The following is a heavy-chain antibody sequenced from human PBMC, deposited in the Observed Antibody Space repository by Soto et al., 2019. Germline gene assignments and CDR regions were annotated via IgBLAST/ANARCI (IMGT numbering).Heavy chain of an antibody. CDR1: GGSISSSSYY. V-gene: IGHV4-39*01. J-gene: IGHJ1*01. CDR3: ARHAGLPPLYFQH. Sequence: QLQLQESGPGLVKPSETLSLTCTVSGGSISSSSYYWGWIRQPPGKGLEWIGSIYYSGSTYYNPSLKSRVTISVDRSKSHFSLTLSSVTAADPAVYYCARHAGLPPLYFQHWGQGTLVTVSS. CDR2: IYYSGST.